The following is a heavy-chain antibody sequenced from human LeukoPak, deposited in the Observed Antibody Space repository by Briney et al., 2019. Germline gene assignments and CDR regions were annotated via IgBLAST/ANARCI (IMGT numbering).Heavy chain of an antibody. V-gene: IGHV3-30*02. CDR1: GFIFSSYG. Sequence: GGSLRLSCAASGFIFSSYGMHWVRQAPGKGLEWVAFIRFDGSNKYYADSVKGRFTISRDNSKNTLYLQMNSLRTEDTAVYYCARVYNYGFDYWGQGTLVTVSS. J-gene: IGHJ4*02. CDR2: IRFDGSNK. D-gene: IGHD5-18*01. CDR3: ARVYNYGFDY.